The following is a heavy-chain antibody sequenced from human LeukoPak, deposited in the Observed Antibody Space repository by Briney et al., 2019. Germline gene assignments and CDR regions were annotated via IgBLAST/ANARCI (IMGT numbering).Heavy chain of an antibody. V-gene: IGHV4-31*03. CDR2: IYYSGST. D-gene: IGHD2-15*01. Sequence: NPSQTLSPTCTVSGGSISCGGYYWSWIRQHPGKGLEWIGYIYYSGSTYYNPSLKSRVTISVDTSKNQFSLKLSSVTAADTAVYYCAREKLQYYFDYWGQGTLVTVSS. CDR1: GGSISCGGYY. CDR3: AREKLQYYFDY. J-gene: IGHJ4*02.